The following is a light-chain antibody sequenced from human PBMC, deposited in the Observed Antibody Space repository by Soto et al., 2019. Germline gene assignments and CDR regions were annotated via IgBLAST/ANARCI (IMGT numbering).Light chain of an antibody. CDR1: QDISHF. J-gene: IGKJ5*01. CDR2: AAS. V-gene: IGKV1-16*02. CDR3: QQYMSYPVT. Sequence: DIQMTQSPSSLSASVGDRVTITCRASQDISHFLAWFQQKPGKAPKSLISAASNLQSGVPSKFSGSGSGTDFTLTINSLQPDDSATYYCQQYMSYPVTFCQGTRLEIK.